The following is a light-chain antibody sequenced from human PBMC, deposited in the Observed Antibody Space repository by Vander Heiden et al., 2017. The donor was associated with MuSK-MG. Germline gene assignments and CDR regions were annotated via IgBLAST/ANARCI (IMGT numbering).Light chain of an antibody. CDR1: SLRSYY. Sequence: QTVRITCQGDSLRSYYASWYQQKPGQAPVLVIYGKNNRPSGIPDRFSGPSSGNTASVTIPGAQAEDEADYYCNPRNSSGNQWVFGEGTKLPS. V-gene: IGLV3-19*01. CDR2: GKN. CDR3: NPRNSSGNQWV. J-gene: IGLJ2*01.